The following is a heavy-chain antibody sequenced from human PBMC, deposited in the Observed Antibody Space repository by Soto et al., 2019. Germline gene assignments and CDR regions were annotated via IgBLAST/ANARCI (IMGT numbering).Heavy chain of an antibody. D-gene: IGHD3-3*01. CDR3: ARLNDYDFWSGYYPYRGYYFDY. Sequence: PSETLSLTCTVSGGSITNTYYFWAWIRQPPGKGLEWIGSIYYSGSTYYNPSLKSRVTISVDTSKNQFSLKLSSVTAADTAVYYCARLNDYDFWSGYYPYRGYYFDYWGQGTLVTVSS. CDR2: IYYSGST. J-gene: IGHJ4*02. V-gene: IGHV4-39*01. CDR1: GGSITNTYYF.